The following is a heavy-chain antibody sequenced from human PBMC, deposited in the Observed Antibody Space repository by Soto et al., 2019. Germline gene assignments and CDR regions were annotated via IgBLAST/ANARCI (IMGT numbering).Heavy chain of an antibody. V-gene: IGHV3-23*01. CDR2: ISGSGGST. CDR1: GFTFSSYA. Sequence: PGGSLRFSCAASGFTFSSYAMSWVRQAPGKGLEWVSAISGSGGSTYYADSVKGRFTISRDNSKNTLCLQMNSLRAEDTAVYYCAKDSIPDYYYYGMDVWGQGTTVTVSS. CDR3: AKDSIPDYYYYGMDV. J-gene: IGHJ6*02.